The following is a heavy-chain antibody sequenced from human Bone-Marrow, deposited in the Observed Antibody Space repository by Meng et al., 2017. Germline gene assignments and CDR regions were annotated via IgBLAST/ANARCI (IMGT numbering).Heavy chain of an antibody. CDR2: INAGNGQT. D-gene: IGHD6-13*01. V-gene: IGHV1-3*01. CDR3: ARGGIAAAAYSGH. Sequence: QGQLVQVGAEVKKPGASVKLSCEASGYSFTSYAIHWVRQAPGESLEWMGWINAGNGQTKYSERFQGRVAIARDTSANTAYMELSSLTSEDTAVYYCARGGIAAAAYSGHWGQGTLVTVSS. CDR1: GYSFTSYA. J-gene: IGHJ4*02.